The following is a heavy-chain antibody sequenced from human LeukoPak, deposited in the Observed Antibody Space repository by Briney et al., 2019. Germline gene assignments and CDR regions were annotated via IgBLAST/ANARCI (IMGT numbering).Heavy chain of an antibody. CDR1: GYTFTSYG. J-gene: IGHJ6*03. D-gene: IGHD3-9*01. V-gene: IGHV1-8*02. CDR3: ARGQKVLRYFDWPGYYYYMDV. Sequence: GASVKVSCKASGYTFTSYGISWVRQATRQGLEWMGWMNPNSGNTGYAQKFQGRVTMTRNTSISTAYMELSSLRSEDTAVYYCARGQKVLRYFDWPGYYYYMDVWGKGTTVTISS. CDR2: MNPNSGNT.